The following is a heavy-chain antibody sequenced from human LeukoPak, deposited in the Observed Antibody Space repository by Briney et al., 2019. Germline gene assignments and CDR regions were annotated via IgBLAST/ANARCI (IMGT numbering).Heavy chain of an antibody. CDR1: GFTFSSYA. CDR2: ISGSGGST. CDR3: AKDLYEQGSPRVLRWFDP. V-gene: IGHV3-23*01. D-gene: IGHD3-10*01. J-gene: IGHJ5*02. Sequence: SGPSLRLSCAASGFTFSSYAMSWVRQAPGKGLEWVSAISGSGGSTYYADSVKGRFTISRDNSKNTLYLQMNSLRAEDTAVYYCAKDLYEQGSPRVLRWFDPWGQGTLVTVSS.